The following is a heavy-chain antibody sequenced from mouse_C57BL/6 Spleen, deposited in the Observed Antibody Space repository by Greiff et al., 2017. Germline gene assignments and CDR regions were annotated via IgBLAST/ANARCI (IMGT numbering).Heavy chain of an antibody. CDR1: GYTFTSYW. V-gene: IGHV1-59*01. Sequence: QVQLQQPGAELVRPGTSVKLSCKASGYTFTSYWMHWVKQRPGQGLEWIGVIDPSDSYTNYNQKFKGKATLTVDTSSSTAYMQLSSLTSEDSAVYYCANMVTTVSYFDYWGQGTTLTVSS. D-gene: IGHD2-2*01. J-gene: IGHJ2*01. CDR3: ANMVTTVSYFDY. CDR2: IDPSDSYT.